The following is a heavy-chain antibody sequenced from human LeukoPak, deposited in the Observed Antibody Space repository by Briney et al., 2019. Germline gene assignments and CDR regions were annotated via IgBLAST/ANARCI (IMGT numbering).Heavy chain of an antibody. CDR2: MNPNTGNT. V-gene: IGHV1-8*01. CDR1: GYTFTSYD. D-gene: IGHD6-6*01. J-gene: IGHJ4*02. Sequence: GASVTVSCKASGYTFTSYDINWVRQATGQGLEWTGWMNPNTGNTGSAQKFQGRVTMTRDTSISTAYMELSSLRSEDTAVYYCARAAVPNSALIAVRRFFDYWGRGTLVTVSS. CDR3: ARAAVPNSALIAVRRFFDY.